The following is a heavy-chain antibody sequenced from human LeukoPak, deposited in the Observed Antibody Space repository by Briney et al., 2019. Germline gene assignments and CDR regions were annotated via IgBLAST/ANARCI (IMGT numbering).Heavy chain of an antibody. Sequence: SSETLSLTCTVSGDSISRSNYYWGWIRQPPGKGLEWIGSIYYRRRDDYNPSLKSRVTISVDTSRNQLSLNLSSVTAADTAVYYCASQDYNWNVGGMDVWGQGTTVTVSS. CDR2: IYYRRRD. CDR1: GDSISRSNYY. V-gene: IGHV4-39*01. D-gene: IGHD1-20*01. J-gene: IGHJ6*02. CDR3: ASQDYNWNVGGMDV.